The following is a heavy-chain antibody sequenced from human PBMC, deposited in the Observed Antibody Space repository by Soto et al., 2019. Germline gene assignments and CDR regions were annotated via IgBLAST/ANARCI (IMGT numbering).Heavy chain of an antibody. V-gene: IGHV3-23*01. CDR3: AKTHPRDYDFWSGYYNYYYYGMDV. CDR1: GFTFSSYA. CDR2: ISGSGGST. D-gene: IGHD3-3*01. J-gene: IGHJ6*02. Sequence: TGGSLRLSCAASGFTFSSYAMSWVRQAPGKGLEWVSAISGSGGSTYYADSVKGRFTISRDNSKNTLYLQMNSLRAEDTAVYYCAKTHPRDYDFWSGYYNYYYYGMDVWGQGTTVTVSS.